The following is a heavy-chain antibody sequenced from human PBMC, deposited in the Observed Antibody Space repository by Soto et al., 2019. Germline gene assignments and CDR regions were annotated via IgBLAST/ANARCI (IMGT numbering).Heavy chain of an antibody. CDR1: GFTFGSYA. J-gene: IGHJ4*02. V-gene: IGHV3-30-3*01. Sequence: QVQLVESGGGVVQPGRSLRLSCVASGFTFGSYAMHWVRQAPGKGLEWVAVISYHGSNEYYADSVKGRFTISRDNSNNTLYLQVNSLRADDTAVYYCARGPVGYCGGDCYPDCWGQGALVTVSS. CDR3: ARGPVGYCGGDCYPDC. D-gene: IGHD2-21*02. CDR2: ISYHGSNE.